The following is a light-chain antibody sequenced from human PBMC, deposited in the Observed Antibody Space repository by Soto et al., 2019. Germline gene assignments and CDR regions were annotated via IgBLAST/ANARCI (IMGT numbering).Light chain of an antibody. Sequence: EIVLTQSPGTLSLSPGERASLSCRADQSVNSVYLAWYQHKPGQAPRLLIYGASSRATGIPDRFSGSGSGTDFTLTISRLEPEDFAVYYCQQYGSSPPTFGQGTKVDI. CDR3: QQYGSSPPT. J-gene: IGKJ1*01. CDR2: GAS. V-gene: IGKV3-20*01. CDR1: QSVNSVY.